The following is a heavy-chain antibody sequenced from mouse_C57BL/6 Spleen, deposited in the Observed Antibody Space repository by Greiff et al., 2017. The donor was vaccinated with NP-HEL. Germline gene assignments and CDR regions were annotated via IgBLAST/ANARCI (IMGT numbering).Heavy chain of an antibody. J-gene: IGHJ2*01. D-gene: IGHD4-1*01. CDR1: GFTFSSYA. V-gene: IGHV5-9-1*02. Sequence: DVMLVESGEGLVKPGGSLKLSCAASGFTFSSYAMSWVRQTPEKRLEWVAYISSGGDYIYYADTVKGRFTISRDNARNTLYLQMSSLKSEDTAMYYCTRENWDAVFDYWGQGTTLTVSS. CDR3: TRENWDAVFDY. CDR2: ISSGGDYI.